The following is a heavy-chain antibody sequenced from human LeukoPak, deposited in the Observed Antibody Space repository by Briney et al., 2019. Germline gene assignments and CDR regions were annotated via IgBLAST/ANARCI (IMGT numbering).Heavy chain of an antibody. CDR3: ARDYEDIVVVVAATHEYNWFDP. CDR2: ISAYNGNT. CDR1: GGTFSSYA. Sequence: ASVKVSCKASGGTFSSYAISWVRQAPGQGLEWMGWISAYNGNTNYAQKLQGRVTMTTDTSTSTAYMELRSLRSDDTAVYYCARDYEDIVVVVAATHEYNWFDPWGQGTLVTVSS. J-gene: IGHJ5*02. V-gene: IGHV1-18*01. D-gene: IGHD2-15*01.